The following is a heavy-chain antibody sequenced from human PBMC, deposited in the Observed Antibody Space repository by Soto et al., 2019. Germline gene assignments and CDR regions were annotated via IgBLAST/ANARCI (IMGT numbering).Heavy chain of an antibody. CDR3: ARGPSRYIDSGP. J-gene: IGHJ5*02. D-gene: IGHD3-16*02. V-gene: IGHV1-8*01. CDR2: VNPNSGNT. Sequence: ASVKVSCKASGYTFTSYDINWVRHATGRGLEWMGWVNPNSGNTGYAQKFQGRVTMTRDTSISTAYMELSSLRSEDTAVYYGARGPSRYIDSGPWGQGTLVTVAS. CDR1: GYTFTSYD.